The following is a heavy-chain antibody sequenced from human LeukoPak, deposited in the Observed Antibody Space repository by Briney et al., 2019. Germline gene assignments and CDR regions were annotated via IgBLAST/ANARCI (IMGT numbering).Heavy chain of an antibody. CDR2: INYGGST. CDR1: GGSISSYH. Sequence: SETLSLTCTVSGGSISSYHWSWIRQPPGKGLEWIGYINYGGSTNHNPSLKSRVTISIDTSKNQFSLKLSSVTAADTAVYYCARHWGSGSYCSRRLDYWGQGTLVTVSS. CDR3: ARHWGSGSYCSRRLDY. D-gene: IGHD1-26*01. J-gene: IGHJ4*02. V-gene: IGHV4-59*08.